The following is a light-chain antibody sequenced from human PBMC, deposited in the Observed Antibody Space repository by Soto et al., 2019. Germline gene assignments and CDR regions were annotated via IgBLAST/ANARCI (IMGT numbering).Light chain of an antibody. V-gene: IGLV1-40*01. CDR3: QSYDSSLSVV. CDR1: SSNIGAGYD. J-gene: IGLJ2*01. CDR2: GNS. Sequence: QSVLTQPPSVSGAPGQRVTISCTGSSSNIGAGYDVHWYQQLPGTAPKLLIYGNSNRPSGVPDRFSGYKSGTSASLAITGLQAEYEADYYCQSYDSSLSVVFGGGTKLTVL.